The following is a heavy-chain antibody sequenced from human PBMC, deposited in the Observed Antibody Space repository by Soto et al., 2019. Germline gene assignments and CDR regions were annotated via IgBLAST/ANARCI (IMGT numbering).Heavy chain of an antibody. CDR1: GFTFSSYA. CDR2: ISYDGSDK. Sequence: QVQLVESGGGVVQPGRSLRLSCAASGFTFSSYAMHWVRQAPGKGLEGVALISYDGSDKDYADSVKGRFTISRDNSRNTLFLQMNSLRAEDTAVYYCARDYYKYYDSSGYYRSPAYWGQGTLVTVSS. J-gene: IGHJ4*02. V-gene: IGHV3-30-3*01. D-gene: IGHD3-22*01. CDR3: ARDYYKYYDSSGYYRSPAY.